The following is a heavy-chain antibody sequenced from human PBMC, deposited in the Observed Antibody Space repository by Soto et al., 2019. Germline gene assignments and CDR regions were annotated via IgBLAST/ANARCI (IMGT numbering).Heavy chain of an antibody. CDR2: IIPINGTT. CDR3: ARDPTNDAFDI. V-gene: IGHV1-69*05. CDR1: GGTFSSYA. Sequence: SVKVSCKASGGTFSSYAISWVRQAPGQGLEWMGGIIPINGTTNYAQKFQGRVTITTDTSTSTAYMELRSLRSDDTAVYYCARDPTNDAFDIWGQGTMVTVSS. J-gene: IGHJ3*02. D-gene: IGHD5-12*01.